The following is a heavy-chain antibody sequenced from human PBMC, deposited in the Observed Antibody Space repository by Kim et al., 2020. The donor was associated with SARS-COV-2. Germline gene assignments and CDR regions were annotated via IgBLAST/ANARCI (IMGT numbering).Heavy chain of an antibody. V-gene: IGHV1-46*01. CDR2: INPSGGST. CDR1: GYTFTSYY. CDR3: ARAGGTGTTYYYYYYGMDV. Sequence: ASVKVSCKASGYTFTSYYMHWVRQAPGQGLEWMGIINPSGGSTSYAQKFQGRVTMTRDTSTSTVYMELSSLRSEDTAVYYCARAGGTGTTYYYYYYGMDVWGQGTTVTVSS. D-gene: IGHD1-1*01. J-gene: IGHJ6*02.